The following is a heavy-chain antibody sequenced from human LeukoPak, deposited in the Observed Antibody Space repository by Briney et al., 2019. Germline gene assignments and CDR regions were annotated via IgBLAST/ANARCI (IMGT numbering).Heavy chain of an antibody. CDR3: ATDFYDST. CDR1: GFTFSNAW. D-gene: IGHD3-22*01. CDR2: IRSNSDGGTI. Sequence: GGSLRLSCATSGFTFSNAWMNWVRQAPGKGLEWVGRIRSNSDGGTIDYAAPVKGRFTLSKDDSKTTLYLQMNSLQTEDTAVYYCATDFYDSTWGQGTLVTVSS. V-gene: IGHV3-15*07. J-gene: IGHJ5*02.